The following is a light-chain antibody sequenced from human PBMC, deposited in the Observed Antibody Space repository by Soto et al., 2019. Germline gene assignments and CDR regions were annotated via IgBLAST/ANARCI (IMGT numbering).Light chain of an antibody. CDR3: NSYTTLSNRV. J-gene: IGLJ1*01. CDR1: ITDIGAYNY. V-gene: IGLV2-14*01. Sequence: QSVLTQPSSVSGSPGQSITISCTGTITDIGAYNYVSWYQQHPGKAPKLLIFEVTNRPSGVSNRFSGSKSGNTASLTISGLQAEDEANYYCNSYTTLSNRVFGTGTKV. CDR2: EVT.